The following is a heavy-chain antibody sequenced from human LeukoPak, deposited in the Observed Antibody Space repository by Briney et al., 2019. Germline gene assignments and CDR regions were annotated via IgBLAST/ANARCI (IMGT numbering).Heavy chain of an antibody. CDR3: AGGGYCSGGSCYPLYYFDY. V-gene: IGHV4-38-2*01. Sequence: SETLSLTCAVSGYSISNGYYWGWIRRPPGKGLEWIGNIYHSGSTYYNPSLKSRVTISLDTSKNQFSLKLSSVTAADTAVYYCAGGGYCSGGSCYPLYYFDYWGQGTLVTVSS. CDR2: IYHSGST. J-gene: IGHJ4*02. CDR1: GYSISNGYY. D-gene: IGHD2-15*01.